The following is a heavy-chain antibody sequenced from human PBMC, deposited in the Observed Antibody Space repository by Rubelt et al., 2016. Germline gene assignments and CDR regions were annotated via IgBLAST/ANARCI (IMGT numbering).Heavy chain of an antibody. J-gene: IGHJ4*01. V-gene: IGHV1-18*01. D-gene: IGHD6-13*01. CDR2: VSAYNGNT. CDR1: GYTFSNYG. CDR3: ERDPHTNSSGWYGTDN. Sequence: QVQLVQSGSELKKPGASVKVSCKASGYTFSNYGVTWVRQAPGQGLEWMGWVSAYNGNTNYVQKLQGRLTMTTDTSTNTAYMELRGLRSDDTAVYYRERDPHTNSSGWYGTDNWGQGTLVTVSS.